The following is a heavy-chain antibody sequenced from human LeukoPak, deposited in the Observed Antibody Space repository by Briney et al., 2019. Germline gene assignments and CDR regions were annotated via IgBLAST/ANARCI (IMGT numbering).Heavy chain of an antibody. CDR2: INPSGGST. Sequence: ASVKVSCKASGYTFTGCYMHWVRQAPGQGLEWMGWINPSGGSTSYAQKFQGRVTMTRDTSTSTVYMELSSLRSGDTAVYYCARSSWSSGSAYYFDYWGQGTLVTVSS. CDR1: GYTFTGCY. V-gene: IGHV1-46*01. J-gene: IGHJ4*02. CDR3: ARSSWSSGSAYYFDY. D-gene: IGHD3-22*01.